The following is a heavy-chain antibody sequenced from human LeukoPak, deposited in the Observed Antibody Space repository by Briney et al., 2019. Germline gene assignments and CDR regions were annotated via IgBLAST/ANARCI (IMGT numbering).Heavy chain of an antibody. J-gene: IGHJ3*02. Sequence: GGSLRLSCAASGFTFSSYEMNWVRQAPGKGLEWVSYISSSGSTIYYADSVKGRFTISRDNAKNSLYLQMNSLRAEDTALYYCARARGGWDAFDIWGQGTMVTVSS. D-gene: IGHD2-15*01. CDR2: ISSSGSTI. CDR3: ARARGGWDAFDI. V-gene: IGHV3-48*03. CDR1: GFTFSSYE.